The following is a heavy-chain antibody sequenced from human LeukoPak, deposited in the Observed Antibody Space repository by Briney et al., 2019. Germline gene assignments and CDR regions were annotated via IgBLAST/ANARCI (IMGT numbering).Heavy chain of an antibody. CDR2: ISWNSGSI. CDR3: ARSPYYDILTGPYFDY. CDR1: GFTFDDYA. Sequence: GGSLRLSCAASGFTFDDYAMHWVRQAPGKGLEWVSGISWNSGSIGYADSVKGRFTVSRDNAKNSLYLQMNSLRAEDTALYYCARSPYYDILTGPYFDYWGQGTLVTVSS. D-gene: IGHD3-9*01. J-gene: IGHJ4*02. V-gene: IGHV3-9*01.